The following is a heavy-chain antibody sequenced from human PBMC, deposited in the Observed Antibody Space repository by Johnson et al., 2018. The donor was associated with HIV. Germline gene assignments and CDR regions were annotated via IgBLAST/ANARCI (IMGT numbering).Heavy chain of an antibody. D-gene: IGHD5-24*01. CDR1: GFSVSTYY. V-gene: IGHV3-66*01. CDR3: ARACRDGYTCDVYDI. J-gene: IGHJ3*02. CDR2: VNSGGDT. Sequence: VQLVESGGGLVQPGGSLRLSCAASGFSVSTYYMTWVRQGPGKGLEWVSVVNSGGDTYYADSVRGRFTISRDNSKNTLYLQMNSLRAEETAVYHCARACRDGYTCDVYDIWGQGTMVTVSS.